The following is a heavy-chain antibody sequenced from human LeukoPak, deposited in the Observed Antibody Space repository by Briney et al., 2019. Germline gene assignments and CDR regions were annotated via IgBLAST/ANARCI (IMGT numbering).Heavy chain of an antibody. V-gene: IGHV3-30*02. CDR3: AGRGTMVRGVFDS. D-gene: IGHD3-10*01. CDR1: GFTFSSYG. Sequence: GGSLRLSCAASGFTFSSYGMHWVRQAPGKGLEWVAFIRYDGSNKYYADSVKGRFTISRDNSKNTLYLQMNSLRAEDTAVYYCAGRGTMVRGVFDSWGQGTLVTVSS. CDR2: IRYDGSNK. J-gene: IGHJ5*01.